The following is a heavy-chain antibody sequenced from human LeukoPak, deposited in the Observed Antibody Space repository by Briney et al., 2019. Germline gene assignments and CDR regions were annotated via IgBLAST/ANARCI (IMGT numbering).Heavy chain of an antibody. Sequence: SETLSLTCDVYGGSFSGYYWSWIRQPPGKGLEWIGEINHSGSTNYNPSLKSRVTISVDTSKNQFSLKLSSVTAADTAVYYCARDFWREQTVDIWGQGTMVTVSS. J-gene: IGHJ3*02. D-gene: IGHD3-3*01. CDR3: ARDFWREQTVDI. CDR1: GGSFSGYY. CDR2: INHSGST. V-gene: IGHV4-34*01.